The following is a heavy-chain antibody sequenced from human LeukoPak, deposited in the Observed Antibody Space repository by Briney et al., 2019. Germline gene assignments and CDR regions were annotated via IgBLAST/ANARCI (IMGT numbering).Heavy chain of an antibody. CDR3: ASSLGVYYYYGMDV. CDR1: GYTFTGYC. Sequence: ASVKVSCKASGYTFTGYCMHWVRQAPGQGLEWMGRINPNSGGTNYAQKFQGRVTMTRDTSISTAYMELSRLRSDDTAVYYCASSLGVYYYYGMDVWGQGTTVTVSS. CDR2: INPNSGGT. J-gene: IGHJ6*02. D-gene: IGHD3-10*01. V-gene: IGHV1-2*06.